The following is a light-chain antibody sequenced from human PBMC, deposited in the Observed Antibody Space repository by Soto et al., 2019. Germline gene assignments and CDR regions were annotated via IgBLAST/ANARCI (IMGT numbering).Light chain of an antibody. V-gene: IGKV1-39*01. J-gene: IGKJ1*01. CDR1: QSISSY. Sequence: DIQMTHSPSSLSASVGDRVTITCRASQSISSYLNWYQHKPGKAPNLLIYAATTLQSGVPSRFSGSGSGTDFTLTISRLEPEDFAVYYCQQYGSSPGTFGQGTKVDIK. CDR3: QQYGSSPGT. CDR2: AAT.